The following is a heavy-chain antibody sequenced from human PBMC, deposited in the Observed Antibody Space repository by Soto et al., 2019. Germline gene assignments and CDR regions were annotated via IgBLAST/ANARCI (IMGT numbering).Heavy chain of an antibody. CDR2: ISAYNGNT. CDR1: GYTFTSYG. D-gene: IGHD3-9*01. J-gene: IGHJ4*02. V-gene: IGHV1-18*01. CDR3: ARDYYDILTGYYRFDY. Sequence: QVQLVQSGAEVKKPGASVKVSCKASGYTFTSYGISWVRQAPGQGLDWMGWISAYNGNTNYAQKLQGRVTMTADTATSTADMELRSLRSDDRAVYYCARDYYDILTGYYRFDYWGQGTLVTVSS.